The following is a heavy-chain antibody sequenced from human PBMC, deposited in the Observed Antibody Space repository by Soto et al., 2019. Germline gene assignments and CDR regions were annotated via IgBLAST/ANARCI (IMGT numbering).Heavy chain of an antibody. CDR1: GGTFSSYA. D-gene: IGHD4-17*01. J-gene: IGHJ4*02. CDR2: IISIFGTA. Sequence: QVQLVQSGAEVKKPGSSVKVSCKASGGTFSSYAISWVRQAPGQGLEWMGGIISIFGTANYAQKFQGRVTITADESTTTAYMERSSLRSEDTAVYYCARDRRTTTVVTHYFDYWGQGTLVTVSP. V-gene: IGHV1-69*12. CDR3: ARDRRTTTVVTHYFDY.